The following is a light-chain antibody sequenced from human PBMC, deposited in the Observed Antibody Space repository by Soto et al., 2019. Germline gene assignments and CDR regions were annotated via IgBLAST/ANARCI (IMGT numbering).Light chain of an antibody. CDR3: QQNAITPPWT. CDR2: AAS. V-gene: IGKV1-39*01. CDR1: QSVSRS. Sequence: QLTQSPSSLSASVGDRVILTCRASQSVSRSLNWYQQTAGRPPKLLIFAASSLHSGVPSRFSGAGSGTHFTLTISSLQPEDFATYYCQQNAITPPWTFGQGTKVEVK. J-gene: IGKJ1*01.